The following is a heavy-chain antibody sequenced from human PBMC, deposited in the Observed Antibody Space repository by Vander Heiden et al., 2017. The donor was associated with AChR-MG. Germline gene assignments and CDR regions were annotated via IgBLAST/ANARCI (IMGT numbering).Heavy chain of an antibody. V-gene: IGHV4-59*01. CDR3: ARGRPGGY. CDR2: IYYSGST. J-gene: IGHJ4*02. CDR1: GGSISSYY. Sequence: QVQLQESGPGLVKPSETLSLTCTVSGGSISSYYWSWIRQSPGKGLEWIGYIYYSGSTNYNPSLKSRVTISVDTSKNQFSLKLSSVTAADTAVYYCARGRPGGYWGQGTLVTVSS. D-gene: IGHD3-10*01.